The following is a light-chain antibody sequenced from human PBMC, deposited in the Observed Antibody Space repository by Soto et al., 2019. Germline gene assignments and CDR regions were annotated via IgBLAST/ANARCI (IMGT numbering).Light chain of an antibody. V-gene: IGKV1-39*01. Sequence: DIQMTQSPSSLSASVGDRVTITCRASQSISIYLNWYQQKPGKAPKLLIYAAFSLQSGVPSRSSGSGSGTDFTLTISSLQPEDFATYYCQQSYSTPVTFGGGTKVEIK. CDR1: QSISIY. CDR2: AAF. CDR3: QQSYSTPVT. J-gene: IGKJ4*01.